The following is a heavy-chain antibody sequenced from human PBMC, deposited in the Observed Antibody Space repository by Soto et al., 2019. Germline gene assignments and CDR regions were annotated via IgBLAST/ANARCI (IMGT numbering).Heavy chain of an antibody. Sequence: ASVKVSCKASGCTFSSYAISWVGQAPGQGLEWMGGIIPIFGTANYAQKFQGRVTITADESTSTAYMELSSLRSEDTAVYYCARGHGPSGSYWGYWGQGTLVIVSS. CDR2: IIPIFGTA. D-gene: IGHD1-26*01. CDR3: ARGHGPSGSYWGY. J-gene: IGHJ4*02. V-gene: IGHV1-69*13. CDR1: GCTFSSYA.